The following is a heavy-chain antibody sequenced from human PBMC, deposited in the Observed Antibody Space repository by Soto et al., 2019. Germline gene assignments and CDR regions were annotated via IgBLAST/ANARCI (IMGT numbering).Heavy chain of an antibody. D-gene: IGHD2-2*01. CDR3: ARGPHDETYCSSTSCYAVWFDP. V-gene: IGHV3-11*01. CDR2: ISSSGSTI. J-gene: IGHJ5*02. Sequence: GGSLRLSCAASGFTFSDYYMSWIRQAPGKGLEWVSYISSSGSTIYYADSVKGRFTISRDNAKNSLYLQMNSLRAEDTAVYYCARGPHDETYCSSTSCYAVWFDPWGQGTLVTVSS. CDR1: GFTFSDYY.